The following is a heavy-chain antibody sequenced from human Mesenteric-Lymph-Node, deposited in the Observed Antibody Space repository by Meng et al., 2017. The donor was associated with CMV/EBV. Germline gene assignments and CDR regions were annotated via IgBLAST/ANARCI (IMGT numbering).Heavy chain of an antibody. CDR3: ARDRVPVAGLLAENFQY. D-gene: IGHD6-19*01. V-gene: IGHV3-30*03. CDR2: ISHDGETT. Sequence: GGSLRLSCAASGFTVSSNYMSWVRQAPGKGLEWVAVISHDGETTYRADSVLGRFTISRDNSKNTLYLQMNSLRPEDTAVYYCARDRVPVAGLLAENFQYWGQGTLVTVSS. CDR1: GFTVSSNY. J-gene: IGHJ1*01.